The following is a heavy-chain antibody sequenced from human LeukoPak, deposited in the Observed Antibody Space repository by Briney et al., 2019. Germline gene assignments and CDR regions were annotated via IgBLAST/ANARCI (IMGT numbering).Heavy chain of an antibody. CDR1: GYTFTGYY. CDR3: ARDSGSGSYLFDY. V-gene: IGHV1-2*02. CDR2: INPNSGGT. D-gene: IGHD3-10*01. J-gene: IGHJ4*02. Sequence: ASVTVSCKASGYTFTGYYMHWVRQAPGQGLEWMGWINPNSGGTNYAQTFQGRVTMTRDTSISTAYMELSRLRSDDTAVYYCARDSGSGSYLFDYWGQGTLVTVSS.